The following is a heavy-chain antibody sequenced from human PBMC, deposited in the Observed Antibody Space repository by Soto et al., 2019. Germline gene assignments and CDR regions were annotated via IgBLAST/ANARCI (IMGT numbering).Heavy chain of an antibody. V-gene: IGHV3-23*01. Sequence: PGGSLRLSCAASGFTFSSYAMSWVRQAPGKGLEWVSAISGSGGSTYYADSVKGRFTISRDNSKNTLYLQMNSLRAEDTAVYYCAKDLMPGIGYGPSYFDYWGQGTLVTVSS. CDR2: ISGSGGST. D-gene: IGHD5-18*01. CDR1: GFTFSSYA. J-gene: IGHJ4*02. CDR3: AKDLMPGIGYGPSYFDY.